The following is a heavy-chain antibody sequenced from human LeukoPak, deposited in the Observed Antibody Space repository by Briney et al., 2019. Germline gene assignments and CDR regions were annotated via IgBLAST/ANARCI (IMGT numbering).Heavy chain of an antibody. CDR2: ISSGGNNI. CDR3: ARHGDGFYYGMDV. Sequence: PGGSLRLSCAASEFTFSRYSMNWFRQAPGEGLEWVSSISSGGNNIYYADLVKGRFTISRDNAKNSLYLQMNSLRVEDTAVYYCARHGDGFYYGMDVWGQGTTVTVSS. D-gene: IGHD4-17*01. CDR1: EFTFSRYS. V-gene: IGHV3-21*01. J-gene: IGHJ6*02.